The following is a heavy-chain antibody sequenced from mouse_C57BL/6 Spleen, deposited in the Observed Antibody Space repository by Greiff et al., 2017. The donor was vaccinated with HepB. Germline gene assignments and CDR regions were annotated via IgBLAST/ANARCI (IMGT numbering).Heavy chain of an antibody. CDR2: IYPGNSDT. V-gene: IGHV1-5*01. Sequence: EVQLQQSGTVLARPGASVKMSCKTSGYTFTSYWMHWVKQRPGQGLEWIGAIYPGNSDTSYNQKFKGKAKLTAVTSASTAYMELSSLTNEDSAVYYCTRAQYGNYEGWFAYWGQGTLVTVSA. D-gene: IGHD2-1*01. J-gene: IGHJ3*01. CDR1: GYTFTSYW. CDR3: TRAQYGNYEGWFAY.